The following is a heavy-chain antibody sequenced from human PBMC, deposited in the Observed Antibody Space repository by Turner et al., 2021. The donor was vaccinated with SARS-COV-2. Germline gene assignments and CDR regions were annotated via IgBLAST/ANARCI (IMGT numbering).Heavy chain of an antibody. CDR2: MNPNSGNT. CDR1: GYTFTSYD. Sequence: QVQLVQSGAEVKKPGASVKVSCKASGYTFTSYDINWVRQAPGQGLGWMGWMNPNSGNTGYAQKFQGRVTITRNTSISTAYMELSSLRSEDTAVYYCARGGYCSSTSCSPYWYFDLWGRGTLVTVSS. D-gene: IGHD2-2*01. J-gene: IGHJ2*01. CDR3: ARGGYCSSTSCSPYWYFDL. V-gene: IGHV1-8*03.